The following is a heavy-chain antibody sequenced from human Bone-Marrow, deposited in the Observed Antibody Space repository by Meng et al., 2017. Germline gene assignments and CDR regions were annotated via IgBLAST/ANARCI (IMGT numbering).Heavy chain of an antibody. CDR1: GGSISSGGYY. J-gene: IGHJ5*02. Sequence: VQVRASGPGLVTPSLTLSLTCTVSGGSISSGGYYVSWIRQHPGKGLEWIGYIYYSGSTYYNPSHKSLVTISVDTSKNQFSLKLSSVTAADTAVYYCARANVNYGVVDPWGQGTLVTVSS. CDR2: IYYSGST. CDR3: ARANVNYGVVDP. V-gene: IGHV4-31*01. D-gene: IGHD3-10*01.